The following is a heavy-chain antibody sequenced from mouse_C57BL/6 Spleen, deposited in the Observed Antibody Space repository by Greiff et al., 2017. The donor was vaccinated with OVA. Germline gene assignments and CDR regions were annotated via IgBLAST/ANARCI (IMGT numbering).Heavy chain of an antibody. Sequence: VQLQQSGPELVKPGDSVKISCKASGYSFTGYFMNWVMQSHGKSLEWIGRINPYNGDTFYNQKFKGKATLTVDKSSSTAHMELRSLTSEDSAVYDCARYVSSYYFDDWGKGTTVTVSS. V-gene: IGHV1-20*01. D-gene: IGHD1-3*01. CDR3: ARYVSSYYFDD. J-gene: IGHJ2*01. CDR2: INPYNGDT. CDR1: GYSFTGYF.